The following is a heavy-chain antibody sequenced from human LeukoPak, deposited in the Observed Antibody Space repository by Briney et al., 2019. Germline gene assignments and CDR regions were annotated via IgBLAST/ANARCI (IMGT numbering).Heavy chain of an antibody. Sequence: RGCLRLSCVASGFTFSSFGMHWVRQAPGKGLEWVAFIRCDGSDKYCADSVKGRFTISRDNSKNTLYLQMNSLRAEDTAVYYCAKDENDHGDYYYMDVWGKGTTVTVSS. V-gene: IGHV3-30*02. CDR2: IRCDGSDK. CDR3: AKDENDHGDYYYMDV. D-gene: IGHD4-17*01. J-gene: IGHJ6*03. CDR1: GFTFSSFG.